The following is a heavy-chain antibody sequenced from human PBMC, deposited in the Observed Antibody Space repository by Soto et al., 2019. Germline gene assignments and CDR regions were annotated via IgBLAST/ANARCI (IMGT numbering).Heavy chain of an antibody. D-gene: IGHD3-22*01. V-gene: IGHV4-59*11. CDR3: ARDRYFYDSRGYYRTLDS. CDR1: GDSFSNHY. CDR2: ISHSGIT. Sequence: PSETLSLTCTISGDSFSNHYWTWIRQSPGKGLEWIGYISHSGITDYNPSVKSRVTISIDKSRNLFSLNLTSVTAADTAVYYCARDRYFYDSRGYYRTLDSWGQGTLVTVSS. J-gene: IGHJ5*01.